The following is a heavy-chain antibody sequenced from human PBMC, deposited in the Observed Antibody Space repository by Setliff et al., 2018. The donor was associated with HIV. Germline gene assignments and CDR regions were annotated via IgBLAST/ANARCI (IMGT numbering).Heavy chain of an antibody. D-gene: IGHD3-9*01. V-gene: IGHV3-7*01. CDR2: INEDGSQM. CDR3: ARRFLTVHMDV. J-gene: IGHJ6*03. Sequence: GGSLRLSCAVSGFTFDSYWMSWVRLAPGKGLEWVANINEDGSQMHYAASVKGRFTISRDSARKLLSLQMSGLKVEDTAVYYCARRFLTVHMDVWGKGTTVTVSS. CDR1: GFTFDSYW.